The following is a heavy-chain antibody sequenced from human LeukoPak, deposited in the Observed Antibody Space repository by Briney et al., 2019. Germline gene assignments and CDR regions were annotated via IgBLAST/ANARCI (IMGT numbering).Heavy chain of an antibody. V-gene: IGHV1-69*13. CDR2: IIPIFGTA. D-gene: IGHD3-22*01. J-gene: IGHJ4*02. Sequence: GASVKVSCKASGGTFSSYAISWVRQAPGQGLEWMGGIIPIFGTANYAQRFQGRVTITADESTSTAYMELSSLRSEDTAVYYCARNFDSSGYYFGYWGQGTLVTVSS. CDR1: GGTFSSYA. CDR3: ARNFDSSGYYFGY.